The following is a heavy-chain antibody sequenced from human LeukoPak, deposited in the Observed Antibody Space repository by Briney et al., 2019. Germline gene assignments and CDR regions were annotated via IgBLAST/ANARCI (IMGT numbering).Heavy chain of an antibody. CDR3: ARDLSAVAGTYYFVY. D-gene: IGHD6-19*01. J-gene: IGHJ4*02. CDR1: GITFSSNS. V-gene: IGHV3-21*01. Sequence: GGSLRLSCAASGITFSSNSMNWVRQAPGKGLEWVSSISSSSSYIYYADSVKGRFTISRDNAKNSLYLKMNSLRAEDTAVYYCARDLSAVAGTYYFVYWGQGTLGTVSS. CDR2: ISSSSSYI.